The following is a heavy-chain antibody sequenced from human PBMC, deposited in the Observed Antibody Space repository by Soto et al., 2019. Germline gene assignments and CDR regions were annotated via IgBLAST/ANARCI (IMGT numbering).Heavy chain of an antibody. CDR1: GGTFSSYA. CDR3: ARAGGGQQPDYYFDY. V-gene: IGHV1-69*01. D-gene: IGHD6-13*01. CDR2: IIPIFGTA. J-gene: IGHJ4*02. Sequence: QVQLVQSGAEVKKPGSSVKVSCKASGGTFSSYAISWVRQAPGQGLEWMGGIIPIFGTANYAQKFQGRVTVTADESTSTAYMGLSSLRSEDTAVYYCARAGGGQQPDYYFDYWGQGTLVTVSS.